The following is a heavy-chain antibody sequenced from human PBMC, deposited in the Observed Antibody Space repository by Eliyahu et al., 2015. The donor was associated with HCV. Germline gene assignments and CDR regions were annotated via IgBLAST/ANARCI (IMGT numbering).Heavy chain of an antibody. Sequence: EVQLVESGGGLVQPGGSLRLSCAASGFTVSSNYMSWVRQAPGKGLGWVSVIYSGGSTYYADSVKGRFTISRDNSKNTLYLQMNSLRAEDTAVYYCARDFSSGWYYFDYWGQGTLVTVSS. J-gene: IGHJ4*02. D-gene: IGHD6-19*01. CDR2: IYSGGST. CDR1: GFTVSSNY. V-gene: IGHV3-66*02. CDR3: ARDFSSGWYYFDY.